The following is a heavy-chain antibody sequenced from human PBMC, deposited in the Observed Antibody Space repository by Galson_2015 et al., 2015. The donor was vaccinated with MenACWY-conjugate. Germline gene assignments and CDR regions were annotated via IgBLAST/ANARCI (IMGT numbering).Heavy chain of an antibody. Sequence: TLSLTCAVSGGSISSSSYYWGWIRQPPGKGLEWIGSIYYSGSTYYNPSLKSRVTISVDTSKNQFSLKLSSVTAADTAVYYCARDWFYDSSVHFDYWGQGTLVTVSS. CDR3: ARDWFYDSSVHFDY. CDR1: GGSISSSSYY. J-gene: IGHJ4*02. D-gene: IGHD3-22*01. CDR2: IYYSGST. V-gene: IGHV4-39*07.